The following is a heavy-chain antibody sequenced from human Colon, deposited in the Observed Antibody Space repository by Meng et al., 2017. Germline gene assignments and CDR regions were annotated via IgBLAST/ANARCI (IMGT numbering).Heavy chain of an antibody. CDR2: ISSSSSFI. CDR1: GFTLSGYS. V-gene: IGHV3-21*01. Sequence: EVQPVESGGGLVKPVGSLRLSCAASGFTLSGYSMNWVRQAPGKGLEWVSSISSSSSFIFYTDSVKGRFTISRDNAKNSLYLQMNSLRAEDTAVYYCARTMVRGGYDYWGQGTLVTVSS. CDR3: ARTMVRGGYDY. D-gene: IGHD3-10*01. J-gene: IGHJ4*02.